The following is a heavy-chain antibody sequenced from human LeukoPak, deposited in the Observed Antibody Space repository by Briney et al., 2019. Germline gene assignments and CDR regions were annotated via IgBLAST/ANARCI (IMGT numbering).Heavy chain of an antibody. CDR2: IYPGDSDT. D-gene: IGHD5-24*01. J-gene: IGHJ2*01. Sequence: GESLKISCKGSGYRFTRYWIGWMRQMPGKGLEWMGIIYPGDSDTRYSPSFQGQVTISADKSISTAYLQWSSLKASDTAMYYCARSSDGYNRSWYFDLWGRGTLVTVSS. V-gene: IGHV5-51*01. CDR1: GYRFTRYW. CDR3: ARSSDGYNRSWYFDL.